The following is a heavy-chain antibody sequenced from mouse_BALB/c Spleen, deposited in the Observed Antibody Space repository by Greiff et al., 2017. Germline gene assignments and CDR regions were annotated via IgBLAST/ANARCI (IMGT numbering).Heavy chain of an antibody. CDR2: IYPSDSYT. D-gene: IGHD2-1*01. V-gene: IGHV1-69*02. CDR1: GYTFTSYW. Sequence: QVQLQQPGAELVRPGASVKLSCKASGYTFTSYWINWVKQRPGQGLEWIGNIYPSDSYTNYNQKFKDKATLTVDKSSSTAYMQLSSPTSEDSAVYYCTRGGNYDYYAMDYWGQGTSVTVSS. J-gene: IGHJ4*01. CDR3: TRGGNYDYYAMDY.